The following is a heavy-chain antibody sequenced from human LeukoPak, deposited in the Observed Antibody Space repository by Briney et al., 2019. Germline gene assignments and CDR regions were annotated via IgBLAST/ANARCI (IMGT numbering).Heavy chain of an antibody. D-gene: IGHD2-2*01. V-gene: IGHV4-34*01. CDR1: GGSFSGYF. CDR3: AVGYCSSTSCFDVDYYYYGMDV. Sequence: SETLSLTCAVYGGSFSGYFWSWIRQPPGKGLEWIGEINHSGSTNYNPSLKSRVTISVDTSKNQFSLKLSSVTAADTAVYYCAVGYCSSTSCFDVDYYYYGMDVRGQGTTVTVSS. CDR2: INHSGST. J-gene: IGHJ6*02.